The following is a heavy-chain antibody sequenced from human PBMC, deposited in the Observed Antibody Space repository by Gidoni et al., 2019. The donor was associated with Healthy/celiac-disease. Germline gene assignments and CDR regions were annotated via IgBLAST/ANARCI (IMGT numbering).Heavy chain of an antibody. CDR3: AKTLAYYDFWSGGFDY. V-gene: IGHV3-9*01. J-gene: IGHJ4*02. D-gene: IGHD3-3*01. CDR2: ISWNSGSI. CDR1: GFPFDDYA. Sequence: EVQLVESGGGLVQPGRSLRLSCAASGFPFDDYAMHWVRQAPGKGLEWVSGISWNSGSIGYADSVKGRFTISRDNAKNSLYLQMNSLRAEDTALYYCAKTLAYYDFWSGGFDYWGQGTLVTVSS.